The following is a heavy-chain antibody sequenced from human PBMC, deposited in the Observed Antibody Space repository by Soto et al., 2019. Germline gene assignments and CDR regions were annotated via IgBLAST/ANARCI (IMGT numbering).Heavy chain of an antibody. CDR1: GFTFNNYA. J-gene: IGHJ4*02. Sequence: EVQLLDSGGGLVQPGGSLRLSCAASGFTFNNYAMNWVRQAPGKGLEWVATISGTGGSTYYADSVKGRFTISRDNSKNPLYLQMNSLRVEDTAVYFCAKDRLGGNFDSWGQGTKVTVSS. V-gene: IGHV3-23*01. CDR3: AKDRLGGNFDS. CDR2: ISGTGGST.